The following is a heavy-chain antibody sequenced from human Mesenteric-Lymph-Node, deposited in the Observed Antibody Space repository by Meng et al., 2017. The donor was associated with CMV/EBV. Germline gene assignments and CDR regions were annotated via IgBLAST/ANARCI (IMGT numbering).Heavy chain of an antibody. CDR1: GFTFSSYA. J-gene: IGHJ4*02. CDR2: ISGSGGST. CDR3: AKLGGNGAVAGIDY. Sequence: GESLKISCAASGFTFSSYAMIWVRPAPGKGLEWVSAISGSGGSTYYADSVKGRFTISRDNSKNTLYLHMNSLRAEDTAVYYCAKLGGNGAVAGIDYWGQGTLVTVSS. V-gene: IGHV3-23*01. D-gene: IGHD6-19*01.